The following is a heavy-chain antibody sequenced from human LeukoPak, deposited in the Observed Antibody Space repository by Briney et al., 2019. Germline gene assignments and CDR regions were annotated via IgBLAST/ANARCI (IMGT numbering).Heavy chain of an antibody. J-gene: IGHJ4*02. D-gene: IGHD6-13*01. CDR1: GGSISGYY. Sequence: SETLSLTCTVSGGSISGYYWSWIRQPAGKGLEWIRRIYTSGSTNYNPSLKSRVTMSVDTSKNQFSLKLSSVTAADTAVYYCARGPGGSSWYRYDYWGQGTLVTVSS. CDR2: IYTSGST. V-gene: IGHV4-4*07. CDR3: ARGPGGSSWYRYDY.